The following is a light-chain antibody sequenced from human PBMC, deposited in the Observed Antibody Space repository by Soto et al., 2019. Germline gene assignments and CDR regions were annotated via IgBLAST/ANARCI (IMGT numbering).Light chain of an antibody. CDR2: DVS. CDR1: SSDVGGYNY. V-gene: IGLV2-14*03. J-gene: IGLJ2*01. CDR3: SSYTSSSIYVV. Sequence: QSVLTQPASVSGSPGQSITISCTGTSSDVGGYNYVSWYQHHPGKAPKLMIYDVSNRPSGVSNRFSGSKSGNTASLTISGLQAVDEADYYCSSYTSSSIYVVFGGGTQLTVL.